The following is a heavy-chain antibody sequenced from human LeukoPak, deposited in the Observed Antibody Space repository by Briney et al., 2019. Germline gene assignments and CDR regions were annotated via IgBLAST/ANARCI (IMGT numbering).Heavy chain of an antibody. Sequence: SETLSLTCTVSGGSISSYSWSWIRQPPGKGMEWSGSIYYSGSTYYNPSLKSRVTISVDTSKNQFSLKLSSVTAADTAVYYCARTYYYDSGGYYSQWGNYFDYWGQGTLVTVSS. D-gene: IGHD3-22*01. V-gene: IGHV4-59*05. J-gene: IGHJ4*02. CDR3: ARTYYYDSGGYYSQWGNYFDY. CDR1: GGSISSYS. CDR2: IYYSGST.